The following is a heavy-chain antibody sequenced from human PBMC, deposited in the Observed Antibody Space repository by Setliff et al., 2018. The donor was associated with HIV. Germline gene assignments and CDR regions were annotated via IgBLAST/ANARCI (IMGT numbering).Heavy chain of an antibody. J-gene: IGHJ3*02. Sequence: SETLSLTCTVSGGSISSHNWGWIRQPPGRGLEWIVYMYYTGRTNYNPSLKSRVTTSVDTSKNQFSLKLNSVTAADTAVYYCARDIDGSGRGFDIWGQGTMGTGSS. CDR1: GGSISSHN. CDR3: ARDIDGSGRGFDI. V-gene: IGHV4-59*11. CDR2: MYYTGRT. D-gene: IGHD3-10*01.